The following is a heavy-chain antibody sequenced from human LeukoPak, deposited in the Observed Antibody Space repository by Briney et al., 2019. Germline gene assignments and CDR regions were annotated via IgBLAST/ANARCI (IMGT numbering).Heavy chain of an antibody. J-gene: IGHJ4*02. CDR2: IYKTGST. CDR1: GDSITSGGYY. Sequence: SETLSLTCTVSGDSITSGGYYWSWIRQRPGKGLEWIGYIYKTGSTYYNPSLKSRVTMSVDTSRNQFSLKLNSVTAADTAVYYCARDVLRWGQGTLVTGSS. V-gene: IGHV4-31*03. CDR3: ARDVLR.